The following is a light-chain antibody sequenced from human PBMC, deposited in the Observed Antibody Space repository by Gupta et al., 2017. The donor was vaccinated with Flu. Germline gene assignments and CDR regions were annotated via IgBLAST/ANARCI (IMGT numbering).Light chain of an antibody. J-gene: IGLJ2*01. Sequence: RVIITCSGSSSNVGSNNVYWYHNLPGEDPNRLIDNVNRRPSGVQDRFSSSKSGTYASPATSGLQAEEEADDYCDDSDDSMNSVGFGGGTKLTVL. CDR1: SSNVGSNN. CDR2: NVN. V-gene: IGLV1-44*01. CDR3: DDSDDSMNSVG.